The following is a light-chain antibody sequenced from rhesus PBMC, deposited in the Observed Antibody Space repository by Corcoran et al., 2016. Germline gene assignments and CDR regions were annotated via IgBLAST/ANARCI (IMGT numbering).Light chain of an antibody. CDR2: KAS. J-gene: IGKJ1*01. CDR1: QAISIW. CDR3: PQNDSAPRT. Sequence: DIQMTQSPSSLSASVGDRVTITCRASQAISIWLAWYQQKPGKAPKLLIYKASALERGVPSRCSGSGSRTDFTLTFSNLQPGDFATYYCPQNDSAPRTFGQGTKVGIK. V-gene: IGKV1-21*01.